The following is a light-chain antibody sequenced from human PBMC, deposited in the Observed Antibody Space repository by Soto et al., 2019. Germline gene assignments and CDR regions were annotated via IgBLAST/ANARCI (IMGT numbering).Light chain of an antibody. CDR1: SSDVGGYNY. CDR2: DVT. CDR3: SSYTSSSTLV. V-gene: IGLV2-14*01. J-gene: IGLJ2*01. Sequence: QPVLTQPASVSESPGQSITISCTGTSSDVGGYNYVSWYQQHPGKAPKLMIYDVTNRPSGVSNRFSGSKSGNTASLTISGLQAEDEADYYCSSYTSSSTLVFGGGTKLTVL.